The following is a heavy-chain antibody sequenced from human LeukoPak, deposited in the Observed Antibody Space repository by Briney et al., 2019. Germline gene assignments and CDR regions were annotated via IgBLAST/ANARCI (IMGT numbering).Heavy chain of an antibody. J-gene: IGHJ4*02. CDR3: TKVGLSGLFDY. D-gene: IGHD3-10*01. CDR1: GVSINDFY. CDR2: IYYDGNT. Sequence: SETLSLTCTVSGVSINDFYWTWIRQSPGNGLEWIGYIYYDGNTDYNPSLKSRVTMSIDTSRSQFSLKLNSVTAADTAVYYCTKVGLSGLFDYWGQGALVTVSS. V-gene: IGHV4-59*01.